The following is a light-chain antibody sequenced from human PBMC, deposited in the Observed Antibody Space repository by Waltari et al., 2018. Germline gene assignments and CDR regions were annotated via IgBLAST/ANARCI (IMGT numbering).Light chain of an antibody. CDR3: QQYNNWRQV. CDR2: GAS. V-gene: IGKV3-15*01. J-gene: IGKJ4*01. CDR1: QSVSSN. Sequence: EIVMTQSPATLSVSPGERATLSCRASQSVSSNLAWYQQKPGQAPRLLIYGASTRATGIPARFSGSGSGTEFTLTNSSLQSEDFAVYYCQQYNNWRQVFGGRTKVEIK.